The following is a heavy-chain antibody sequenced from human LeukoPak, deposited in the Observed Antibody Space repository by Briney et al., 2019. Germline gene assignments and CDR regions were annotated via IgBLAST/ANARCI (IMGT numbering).Heavy chain of an antibody. CDR3: ARVGIYDSSGYYYLALGY. CDR2: IYSGGST. V-gene: IGHV3-53*01. Sequence: GGSLRLSCAASGFTVSSNYMSWVRQAPGKGLEWVSVIYSGGSTYYADSVKGRFTISRDNSKNTLYLQMNSLRAEDTAVYYCARVGIYDSSGYYYLALGYWGQGTLVTVSS. J-gene: IGHJ4*02. CDR1: GFTVSSNY. D-gene: IGHD3-22*01.